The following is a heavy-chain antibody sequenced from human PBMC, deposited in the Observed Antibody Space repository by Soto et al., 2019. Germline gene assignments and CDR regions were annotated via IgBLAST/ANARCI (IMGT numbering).Heavy chain of an antibody. D-gene: IGHD2-21*02. J-gene: IGHJ3*02. CDR2: IYHSGST. V-gene: IGHV4-38-2*01. Sequence: SETLSLTCAVSGYSISSGYYWGWIRQPPGKGLEWIGSIYHSGSTYYNPSLKSRVTISVDTSKNQFSLKLSSVTAAETAVYYCAEAYCGGDCYPDAFDIRGQGTMVTLSS. CDR1: GYSISSGYY. CDR3: AEAYCGGDCYPDAFDI.